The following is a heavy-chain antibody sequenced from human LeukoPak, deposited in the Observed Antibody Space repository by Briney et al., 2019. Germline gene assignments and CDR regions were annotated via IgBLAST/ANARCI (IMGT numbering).Heavy chain of an antibody. CDR2: ISGSGVST. J-gene: IGHJ4*02. V-gene: IGHV3-23*01. CDR1: GFTFSSYG. D-gene: IGHD3-10*01. Sequence: GGSLRLSCAASGFTFSSYGMSWVRQAPGKGLEWVSAISGSGVSTYYADSVKGRFTISRDNSKNTLYLQMNSLRAEDTAVYYYAKALGSGSYYKVDYWGQGTLVTVSS. CDR3: AKALGSGSYYKVDY.